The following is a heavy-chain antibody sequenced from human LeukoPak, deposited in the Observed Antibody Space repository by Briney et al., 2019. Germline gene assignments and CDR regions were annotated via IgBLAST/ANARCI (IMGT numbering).Heavy chain of an antibody. CDR2: FDPEDGET. V-gene: IGHV1-24*01. CDR1: GYTLTELS. Sequence: VASVKVSCKVSGYTLTELSMRWVRQAPGKGLEWMGGFDPEDGETIYAQKFQGRVTMTEDTSTDTAYMELSSLRSEDTAVYYRATRVACSSTSCYSFDYWGQGTLVTVSS. CDR3: ATRVACSSTSCYSFDY. D-gene: IGHD2-2*01. J-gene: IGHJ4*02.